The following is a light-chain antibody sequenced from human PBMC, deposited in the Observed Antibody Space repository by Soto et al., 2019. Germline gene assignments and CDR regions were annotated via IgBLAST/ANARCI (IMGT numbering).Light chain of an antibody. V-gene: IGKV3-20*01. CDR3: QQYGHSPLLYT. CDR1: QSVNSNF. CDR2: GSS. Sequence: EIVLTQSPGTLSLSPGERATLSCRTSQSVNSNFLAWYQQKPGQAPRLLVYGSSTRAAGVPDRFSGSGSGTDFTHTISRLEPEDFAVYYCQQYGHSPLLYTFGQGTKLGVK. J-gene: IGKJ2*01.